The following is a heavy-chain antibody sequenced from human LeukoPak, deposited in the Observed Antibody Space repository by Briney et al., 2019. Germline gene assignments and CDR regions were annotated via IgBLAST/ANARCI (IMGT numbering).Heavy chain of an antibody. V-gene: IGHV3-21*01. D-gene: IGHD3-10*01. CDR1: GFTFSSYS. CDR2: ISSSSSYI. J-gene: IGHJ4*02. Sequence: GGSLRLSCAASGFTFSSYSMNWVRQAPGKGLEWVSFISSSSSYIYYADSVKGRFTISRDNAKNSLYLQMNSLRAEDTAVYYCASYGPRGFDYWGQGTLVTVSS. CDR3: ASYGPRGFDY.